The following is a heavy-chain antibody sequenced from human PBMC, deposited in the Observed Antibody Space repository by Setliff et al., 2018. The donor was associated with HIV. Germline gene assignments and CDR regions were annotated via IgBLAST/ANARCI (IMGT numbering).Heavy chain of an antibody. CDR3: ARQGRYCTSADCYRYFNY. J-gene: IGHJ4*02. V-gene: IGHV4-4*09. D-gene: IGHD2-2*02. Sequence: KTSETLSLTCTVSGGSISTYYWTWIRQPPGKGLEWIGYIYTSGSTGYNPSLKSRLTISLDTSKNQFSLKLSSVTAADTAVYYCARQGRYCTSADCYRYFNYWGLGTLVTVSS. CDR2: IYTSGST. CDR1: GGSISTYY.